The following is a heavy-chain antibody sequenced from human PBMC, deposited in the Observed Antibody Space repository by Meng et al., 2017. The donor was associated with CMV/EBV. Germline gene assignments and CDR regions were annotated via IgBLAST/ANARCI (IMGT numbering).Heavy chain of an antibody. J-gene: IGHJ4*02. CDR2: IYYSGST. CDR1: GGSISSGDYY. D-gene: IGHD1-14*01. Sequence: QVQVQGSGPGLVKPFQTLSLPCTVSGGSISSGDYYWSWLRQPPGKGLEWIGYIYYSGSTYYNPSLKSRVTISVDTSKNQFSLKLSSVTAADTAVYYCARVTSRVAGAFDYWGQGTLVTVSS. V-gene: IGHV4-30-4*08. CDR3: ARVTSRVAGAFDY.